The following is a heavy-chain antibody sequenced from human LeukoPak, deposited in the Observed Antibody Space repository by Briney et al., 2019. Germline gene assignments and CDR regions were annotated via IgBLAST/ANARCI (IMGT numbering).Heavy chain of an antibody. CDR3: ARERSPRHFDY. D-gene: IGHD6-6*01. CDR2: ILYDGSNK. J-gene: IGHJ4*02. Sequence: TGGSLRLSCAASGFTFSGYAMHWVRQAPGKGLEWVAVILYDGSNKYYADSVRGRFTVSRDNSKNTLYLQMNSLRAEDTAVYYCARERSPRHFDYWGQGTLVTVSS. CDR1: GFTFSGYA. V-gene: IGHV3-30-3*01.